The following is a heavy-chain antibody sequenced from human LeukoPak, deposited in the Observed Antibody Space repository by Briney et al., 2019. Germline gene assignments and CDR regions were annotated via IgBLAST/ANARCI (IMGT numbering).Heavy chain of an antibody. CDR1: GFTFSSYA. Sequence: PGGSLRLSCAASGFTFSSYAMHWVRQAPGKGLEYVSAISSNGRSTYYANSVKGRFTISRDNSKNTLYLQMGSLRAEDMAVYYCARGRYCSGGSCQLIDYWGQGTLVTVSS. V-gene: IGHV3-64*01. D-gene: IGHD2-15*01. CDR3: ARGRYCSGGSCQLIDY. CDR2: ISSNGRST. J-gene: IGHJ4*02.